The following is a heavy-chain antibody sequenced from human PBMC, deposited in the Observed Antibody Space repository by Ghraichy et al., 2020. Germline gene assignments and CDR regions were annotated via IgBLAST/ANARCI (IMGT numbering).Heavy chain of an antibody. D-gene: IGHD6-19*01. CDR1: GGSISSYY. CDR3: AREYSSPREVFGMDV. CDR2: IYYSGST. J-gene: IGHJ6*02. Sequence: LSLTCSVSGGSISSYYWNWIRQPPGKGLEWIGYIYYSGSTNYNPSLKSRVTISVDTSKNQFSLKLTSVTAADTAVYYCAREYSSPREVFGMDVWGQGTTVTVSS. V-gene: IGHV4-59*01.